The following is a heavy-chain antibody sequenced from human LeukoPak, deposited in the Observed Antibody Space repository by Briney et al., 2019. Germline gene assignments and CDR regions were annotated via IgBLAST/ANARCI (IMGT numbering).Heavy chain of an antibody. D-gene: IGHD3-10*01. CDR1: GYTFTSYD. V-gene: IGHV1-8*01. J-gene: IGHJ6*03. CDR2: MNPNSGNT. CDR3: ARAEVQVRGVIITKTIAYYMDV. Sequence: ASVKVSCKASGYTFTSYDINWVRQATGQGLEWMGWMNPNSGNTGYAQKFQGRVTMTRNTSISTAYMELSSLRSEDTAVYYCARAEVQVRGVIITKTIAYYMDVWGKGTTVTISS.